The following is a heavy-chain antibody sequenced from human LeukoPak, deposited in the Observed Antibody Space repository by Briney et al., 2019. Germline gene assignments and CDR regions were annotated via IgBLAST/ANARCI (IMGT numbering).Heavy chain of an antibody. J-gene: IGHJ4*02. Sequence: PSETLSLTCAVYGGSFSGYYWSWIRQPPGKGLEWIGEINHSGSTNYNPSLKSRVTISVDTSKNQFSLKLSSVTAADTAVYYCAKRQRRYCSSTSCPTALDYWGQGTLVTVSS. CDR1: GGSFSGYY. V-gene: IGHV4-34*01. CDR2: INHSGST. D-gene: IGHD2-2*01. CDR3: AKRQRRYCSSTSCPTALDY.